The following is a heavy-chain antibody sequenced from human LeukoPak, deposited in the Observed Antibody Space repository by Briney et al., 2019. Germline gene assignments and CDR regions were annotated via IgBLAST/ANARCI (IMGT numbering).Heavy chain of an antibody. V-gene: IGHV3-21*01. D-gene: IGHD2-2*01. J-gene: IGHJ3*02. CDR2: ISSSSSYI. CDR1: GFTFSSYS. Sequence: GGSLRLSCAASGFTFSSYSMNWVRQAPGKGLEWVSSISSSSSYIYYADSVKGRFTISRDNAKNSLYLQMNSLRAEDTAVYYCARDSSRKASDIWGQGTMVTVSS. CDR3: ARDSSRKASDI.